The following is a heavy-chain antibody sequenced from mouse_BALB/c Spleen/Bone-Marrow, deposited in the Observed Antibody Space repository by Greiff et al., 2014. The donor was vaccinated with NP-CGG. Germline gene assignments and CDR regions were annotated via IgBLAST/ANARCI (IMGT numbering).Heavy chain of an antibody. CDR3: ARYDYGWYFSV. CDR2: IDPANGNT. CDR1: GFNIKDIY. Sequence: EVQLVESGAELVKPGASVKLSCTASGFNIKDIYMHWVKQRPEQGLEWIGRIDPANGNTKYDPKFQGKATITADTSSNTAYLQLSSLTSEDTAVYNCARYDYGWYFSVWGAGTTVTVSS. D-gene: IGHD2-4*01. V-gene: IGHV14-3*02. J-gene: IGHJ1*01.